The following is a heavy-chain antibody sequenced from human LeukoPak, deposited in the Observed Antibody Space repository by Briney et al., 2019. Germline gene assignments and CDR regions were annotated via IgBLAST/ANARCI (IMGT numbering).Heavy chain of an antibody. CDR3: ARSPPSDYYDSSGYWFDY. Sequence: SVKVSCKASGGTFSSYAISWVRQAPGQGLEWMGGIIPIFGTANYAQKFQGRDTITADESTSTAYMELSSLRSEDTAVYYCARSPPSDYYDSSGYWFDYWGQGTLVTVSS. J-gene: IGHJ4*02. CDR2: IIPIFGTA. V-gene: IGHV1-69*13. CDR1: GGTFSSYA. D-gene: IGHD3-22*01.